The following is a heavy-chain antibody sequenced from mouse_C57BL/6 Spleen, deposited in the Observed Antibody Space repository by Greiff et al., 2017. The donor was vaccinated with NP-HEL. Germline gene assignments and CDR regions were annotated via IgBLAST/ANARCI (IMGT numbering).Heavy chain of an antibody. CDR1: GFTFSDYY. CDR3: ARDEDSSGTEGFAY. V-gene: IGHV5-16*01. CDR2: INYDGSST. J-gene: IGHJ3*01. Sequence: EVHLVESEGGLVQPGRSMKLSCTASGFTFSDYYMAWVRQVPEKGLEWVANINYDGSSTYYLDSLKSRFIISRDNEKNILYLKMSSLKSEDTATYYCARDEDSSGTEGFAYWGQGTLVTVSA. D-gene: IGHD3-2*02.